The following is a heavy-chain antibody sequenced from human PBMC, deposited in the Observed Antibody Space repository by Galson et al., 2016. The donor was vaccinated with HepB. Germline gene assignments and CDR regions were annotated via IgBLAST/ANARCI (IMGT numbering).Heavy chain of an antibody. CDR3: TRHISRTDTAMVYGFDP. J-gene: IGHJ5*02. D-gene: IGHD5-18*01. Sequence: SLRLSCAASGFTFSGSAMHWVRQASGKGLEWVGRIRSKANSYATAYAASVKGRFTISRDDSKNTAYLQMNSPKTEDTAVYYCTRHISRTDTAMVYGFDPWGQ. V-gene: IGHV3-73*01. CDR2: IRSKANSYAT. CDR1: GFTFSGSA.